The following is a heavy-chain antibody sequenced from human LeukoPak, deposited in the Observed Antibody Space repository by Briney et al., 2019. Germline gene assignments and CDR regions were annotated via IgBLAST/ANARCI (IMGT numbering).Heavy chain of an antibody. CDR3: ARDRVSGQLVLPSFDY. V-gene: IGHV3-30-3*01. CDR1: GFTFSSYA. Sequence: GSLRLSCAASGFTFSSYAMHWVRQAPGKGLEWVAVISYDGSNKYYADSVKGRFTISRDNSKNTLYLQMNSLRAEDTAVYYCARDRVSGQLVLPSFDYWGQGTLVTVSS. J-gene: IGHJ4*02. CDR2: ISYDGSNK. D-gene: IGHD6-13*01.